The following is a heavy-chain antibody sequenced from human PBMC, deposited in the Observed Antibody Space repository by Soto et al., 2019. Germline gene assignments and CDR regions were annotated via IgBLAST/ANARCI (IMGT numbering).Heavy chain of an antibody. J-gene: IGHJ5*02. CDR3: TRRAQEGFDP. Sequence: AGTLSLTCTVSGGSFGIIAYYWGWIRRGRGKGLDWIGSITSSGSTFSTPSIKSRVTLSVNTTKNQISMKLTSETTADTALYFCTRRAQEGFDPWGQGTLVTVSS. V-gene: IGHV4-39*01. CDR1: GGSFGIIAYY. CDR2: ITSSGST.